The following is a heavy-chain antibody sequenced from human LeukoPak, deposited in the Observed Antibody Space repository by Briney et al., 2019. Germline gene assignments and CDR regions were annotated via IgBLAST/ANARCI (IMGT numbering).Heavy chain of an antibody. D-gene: IGHD3-3*01. CDR3: ARSTATQYDFWSGYSYFGY. CDR2: INPNSGGT. V-gene: IGHV1-2*02. J-gene: IGHJ4*02. CDR1: GYTFTGYY. Sequence: ASVKVSCKASGYTFTGYYMHWVRQAPGQGLEWMGWINPNSGGTNYAQKFQGRVTMTRDTSISTAYMELSRLRSDDTAVYYCARSTATQYDFWSGYSYFGYWGQGTLVTVSS.